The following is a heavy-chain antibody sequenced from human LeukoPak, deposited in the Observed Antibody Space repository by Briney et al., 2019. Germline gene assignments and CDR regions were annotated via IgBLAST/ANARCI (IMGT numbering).Heavy chain of an antibody. D-gene: IGHD2-15*01. V-gene: IGHV7-4-1*01. CDR2: INTNTGNP. Sequence: GASVTVSCTAAAYTFTTYAMKWVRQAPGQWIEWKGWINTNTGNPTYAQGFTGRFVFSLDTSVSTADLQIYSLQSEDTAVYYCARARCCSGGNCYSEYWGQGTLVTVAS. CDR3: ARARCCSGGNCYSEY. CDR1: AYTFTTYA. J-gene: IGHJ4*02.